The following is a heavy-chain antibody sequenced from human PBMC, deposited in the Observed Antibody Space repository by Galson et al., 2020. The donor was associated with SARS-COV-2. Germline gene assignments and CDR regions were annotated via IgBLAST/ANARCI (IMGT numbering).Heavy chain of an antibody. V-gene: IGHV3-30*01. CDR2: ISYDGSNK. Sequence: GGSLRLSCAASGFTFSSYAMHWVRQAPGKGLEWVAVISYDGSNKYYADSVKGRFTISRDNSKNTLYLQMNSLRAEDTAVYYCARVGVVVTAITGDAFDIWGQGTMVTVSS. J-gene: IGHJ3*02. CDR3: ARVGVVVTAITGDAFDI. CDR1: GFTFSSYA. D-gene: IGHD2-21*02.